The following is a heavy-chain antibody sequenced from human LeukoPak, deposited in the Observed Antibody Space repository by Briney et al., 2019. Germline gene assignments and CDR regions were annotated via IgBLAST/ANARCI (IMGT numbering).Heavy chain of an antibody. Sequence: EXLSLTXTVSGGSISSYYWSWIRQPPGKGLEWIGYIYYSGSTNYHPSLKTRVTISVDTSKNQFSLKLSSVTAADTAVYYCARVPGDYYFDYWGQGTLVTVSS. V-gene: IGHV4-59*01. CDR3: ARVPGDYYFDY. CDR1: GGSISSYY. D-gene: IGHD7-27*01. J-gene: IGHJ4*02. CDR2: IYYSGST.